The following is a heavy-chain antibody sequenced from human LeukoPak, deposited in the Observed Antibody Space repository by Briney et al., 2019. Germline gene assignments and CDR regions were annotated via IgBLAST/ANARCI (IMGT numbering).Heavy chain of an antibody. CDR3: AKGPWDIVVVPAAFDY. J-gene: IGHJ4*02. D-gene: IGHD2-2*01. CDR1: GFTFSSYA. Sequence: GGSLRLSCAASGFTFSSYAMSWVRQAPGKGLEWVSAISGSGGSTYYADSVKGRFTISRDNSKNTLYLQMNSLRAEDTAVYCCAKGPWDIVVVPAAFDYWGQGTLVTVSS. CDR2: ISGSGGST. V-gene: IGHV3-23*01.